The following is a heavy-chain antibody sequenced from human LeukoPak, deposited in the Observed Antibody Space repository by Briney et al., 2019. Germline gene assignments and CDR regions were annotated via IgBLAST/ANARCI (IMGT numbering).Heavy chain of an antibody. CDR1: GGSISSSLYF. CDR2: IYYSGST. V-gene: IGHV4-39*07. Sequence: SETLSLTCTVSGGSISSSLYFWGWIRQPPGKGLEWIGSIYYSGSTYYNPSLKSRVTISLDTSKNQFSLKLSSVTAADTALYYCARARGGSGDPTDYWGQGTLVTVSS. D-gene: IGHD3-10*01. J-gene: IGHJ4*02. CDR3: ARARGGSGDPTDY.